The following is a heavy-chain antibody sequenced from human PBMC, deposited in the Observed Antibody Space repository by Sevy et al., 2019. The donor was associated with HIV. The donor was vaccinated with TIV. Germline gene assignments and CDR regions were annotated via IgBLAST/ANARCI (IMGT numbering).Heavy chain of an antibody. CDR3: AREGSYGDYRLSYYYGMDL. CDR1: GFSFRSYW. Sequence: GGSLRLSCAASGFSFRSYWMAWVRQAPGKGLEWVASIYQDGSEKYYVDSLKGRFTISRDNAKNSLYLQMSSLRVEDTALYYCAREGSYGDYRLSYYYGMDLWGQGTTVTVSS. CDR2: IYQDGSEK. V-gene: IGHV3-7*03. J-gene: IGHJ6*02. D-gene: IGHD4-17*01.